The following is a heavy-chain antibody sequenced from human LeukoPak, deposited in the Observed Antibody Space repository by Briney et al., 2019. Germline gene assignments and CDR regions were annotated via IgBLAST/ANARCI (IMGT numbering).Heavy chain of an antibody. CDR2: IYTGGST. Sequence: QPGGSLRLSCAASGFTVSSSYMNWVRQAPGKGLEWVSVIYTGGSTYCADSVKGRFTISRDNSKNTLYLQMNSLRAEDTAVYYCARDANKKNYFDCWGQGTLVTVSS. D-gene: IGHD2/OR15-2a*01. V-gene: IGHV3-53*01. CDR3: ARDANKKNYFDC. CDR1: GFTVSSSY. J-gene: IGHJ4*02.